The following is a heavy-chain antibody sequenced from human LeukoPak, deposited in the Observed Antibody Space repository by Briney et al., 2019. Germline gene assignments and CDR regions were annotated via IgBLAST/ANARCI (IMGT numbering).Heavy chain of an antibody. CDR3: ARDGLRKNYFDY. CDR2: IRFTGSYI. D-gene: IGHD5-12*01. V-gene: IGHV3-21*01. J-gene: IGHJ4*02. Sequence: GGSLRLSCAASGFTFTSYSMNWVRQAPGRGLEWVSSIRFTGSYIYYADSVKGRFTISRDDAKNSLYLQMNSLRDEDAAVYYCARDGLRKNYFDYWGQGTLVTVSS. CDR1: GFTFTSYS.